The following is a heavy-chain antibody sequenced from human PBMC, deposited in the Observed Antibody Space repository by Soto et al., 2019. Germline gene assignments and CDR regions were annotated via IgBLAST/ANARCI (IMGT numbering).Heavy chain of an antibody. CDR2: FIAMLGTP. J-gene: IGHJ4*02. Sequence: GASVKVSFKASGGTFGSHGIAWVRQAPGQGLEWMGGFIAMLGTPTYAKKVQGRATITADESLTSSYLELRSLRSEDTGVYFCARGAMANFDYWGQGTVVTVSS. V-gene: IGHV1-69*13. D-gene: IGHD5-18*01. CDR1: GGTFGSHG. CDR3: ARGAMANFDY.